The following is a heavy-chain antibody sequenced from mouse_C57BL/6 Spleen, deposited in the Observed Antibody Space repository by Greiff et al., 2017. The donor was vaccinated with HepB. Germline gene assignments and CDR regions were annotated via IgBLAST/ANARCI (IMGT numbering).Heavy chain of an antibody. Sequence: VQLQESGAELVRPGASVTLSCKASGYTFTDYEMHWVKQTPVHGLEWIGAIDPETGGTAYNQKFKGKAILTADKSSSTAYMELRSLTSEDSAVYYCTRSRTVVATDYWGQGTTLTVSS. V-gene: IGHV1-15*01. CDR1: GYTFTDYE. CDR3: TRSRTVVATDY. J-gene: IGHJ2*01. CDR2: IDPETGGT. D-gene: IGHD1-1*01.